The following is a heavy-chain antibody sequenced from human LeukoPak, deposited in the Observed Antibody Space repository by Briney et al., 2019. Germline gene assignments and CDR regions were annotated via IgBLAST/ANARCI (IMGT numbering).Heavy chain of an antibody. CDR1: GGSISSGDYY. D-gene: IGHD3-16*01. Sequence: SETLSLTCTVSGGSISSGDYYWSWFRQPPGKGLEWIGYIHYSGSTYYNPSLKSRVTISGDTSKVQFSLKLSSATAADTAVYYCAREDDYDGFDIWGQGRMVTVSS. CDR2: IHYSGST. CDR3: AREDDYDGFDI. V-gene: IGHV4-30-4*01. J-gene: IGHJ3*02.